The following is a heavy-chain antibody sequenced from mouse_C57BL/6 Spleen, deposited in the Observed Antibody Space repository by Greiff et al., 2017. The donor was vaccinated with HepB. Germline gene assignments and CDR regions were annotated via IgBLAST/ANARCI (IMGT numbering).Heavy chain of an antibody. V-gene: IGHV1-52*01. CDR1: GYTFTSYW. Sequence: QVQLKQPGAELVRPGSSVKLSCKASGYTFTSYWMHWVKQRPIQGLEWIGNIDPSDSETHYNQKFKDKATLTVDKSSSTAYMQLSSLTSEDSAVYYCARAADSSGYWFAYWGQGTLVTVSA. J-gene: IGHJ3*01. D-gene: IGHD3-2*02. CDR2: IDPSDSET. CDR3: ARAADSSGYWFAY.